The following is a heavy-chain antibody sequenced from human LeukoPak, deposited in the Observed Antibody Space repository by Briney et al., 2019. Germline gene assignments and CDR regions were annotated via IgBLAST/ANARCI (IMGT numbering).Heavy chain of an antibody. V-gene: IGHV3-11*04. CDR3: ARALIGYYFDY. D-gene: IGHD2-8*01. CDR2: ISSSGSTI. CDR1: GFTFSDYY. Sequence: TAGGSLRLSCAASGFTFSDYYMSWIGQAPGKGLEWVSYISSSGSTIYYADSVKGRFTISRDNAKNSLYLQMNSLRAEDTAVYYCARALIGYYFDYWGQGTLVTVSS. J-gene: IGHJ4*02.